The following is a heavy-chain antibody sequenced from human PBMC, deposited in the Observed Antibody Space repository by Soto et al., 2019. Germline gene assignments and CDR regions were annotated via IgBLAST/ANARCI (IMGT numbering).Heavy chain of an antibody. CDR2: ITGSGAST. CDR1: GFTFSSYA. CDR3: AQDPATTLGLFYY. Sequence: LRLSCAASGFTFSSYAMSWVRQAPGKGPEWVSTITGSGASTFYADSVKGRFTISRDNSKTTLYLQMNTLGSEDTAVYYCAQDPATTLGLFYYWGQGTLVTVSS. D-gene: IGHD5-12*01. V-gene: IGHV3-23*01. J-gene: IGHJ4*02.